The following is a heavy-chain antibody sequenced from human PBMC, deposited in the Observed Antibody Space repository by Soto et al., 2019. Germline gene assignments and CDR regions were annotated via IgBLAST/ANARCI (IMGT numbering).Heavy chain of an antibody. CDR2: IYYSGST. J-gene: IGHJ4*02. CDR3: ASRGDYGDYAGY. V-gene: IGHV4-39*01. CDR1: GGSISSSGYY. Sequence: QLQLQESGPGLVKPSETLSLTCTVSGGSISSSGYYWGWIRQPPGKGLEWIGSIYYSGSTYYNPYLQRRVTISVDTSKSQFSPKLSSVTAADTAVYYCASRGDYGDYAGYWGQGTRVIVSS. D-gene: IGHD4-17*01.